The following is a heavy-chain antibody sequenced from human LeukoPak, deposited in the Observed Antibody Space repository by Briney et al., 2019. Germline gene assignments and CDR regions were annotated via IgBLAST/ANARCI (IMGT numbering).Heavy chain of an antibody. CDR2: ISYDGSNK. V-gene: IGHV3-30-3*01. Sequence: GGSLRLSCAASGFTFSSYAMHWVRQAPGKGLEWVAVISYDGSNKYYADSVKGRFTISRDNSKNTLYLQMNSLRAEDTAVYYCARAYSGYDYYYYYYMDVWGKGTTVTVSS. J-gene: IGHJ6*03. CDR3: ARAYSGYDYYYYYYMDV. D-gene: IGHD5-12*01. CDR1: GFTFSSYA.